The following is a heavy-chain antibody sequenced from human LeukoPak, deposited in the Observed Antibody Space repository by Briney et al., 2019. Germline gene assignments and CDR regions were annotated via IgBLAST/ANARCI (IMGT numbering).Heavy chain of an antibody. CDR3: ARSASSPFDY. D-gene: IGHD6-13*01. CDR2: IIPILGIA. J-gene: IGHJ4*02. Sequence: SVKVSCKASGGTFSSYAISWVRQAPGQGLEWMGRIIPILGIANYAQKFQGRVTITADKPTSTAYMELSSLRSEDTAVYYCARSASSPFDYWGQGTLVTVSS. CDR1: GGTFSSYA. V-gene: IGHV1-69*04.